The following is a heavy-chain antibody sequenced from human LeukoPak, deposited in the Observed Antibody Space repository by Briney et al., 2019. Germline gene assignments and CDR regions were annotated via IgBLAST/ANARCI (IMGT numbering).Heavy chain of an antibody. CDR3: ARDGQDIVVVPAAHRAYYFDY. V-gene: IGHV3-30-3*01. Sequence: GGSLRLSCAASGFTFSSYAMHWVRQAPGKGLEWVAVISYDGSNKYYADSVKGRFTISRDNSKNTLYLQMNSLRAEDTAVYYCARDGQDIVVVPAAHRAYYFDYWGQGTLVAVSS. J-gene: IGHJ4*02. CDR2: ISYDGSNK. D-gene: IGHD2-2*01. CDR1: GFTFSSYA.